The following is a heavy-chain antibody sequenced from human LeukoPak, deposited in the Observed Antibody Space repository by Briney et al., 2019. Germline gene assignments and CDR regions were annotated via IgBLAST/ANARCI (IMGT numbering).Heavy chain of an antibody. CDR3: AKHSGLYYFDY. CDR2: IKQDGSEK. D-gene: IGHD3-10*01. V-gene: IGHV3-7*01. Sequence: GGSLRLSCAASGFTFSSYWMSWVRQAPGKGLEWVANIKQDGSEKYYVDSVKGRFTISRDNSKNTLYLQMNSLRTEDTATYYCAKHSGLYYFDYWGQETLVTVFS. J-gene: IGHJ4*02. CDR1: GFTFSSYW.